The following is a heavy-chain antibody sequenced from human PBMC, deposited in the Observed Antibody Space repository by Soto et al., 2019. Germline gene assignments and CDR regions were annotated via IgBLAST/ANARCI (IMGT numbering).Heavy chain of an antibody. J-gene: IGHJ6*02. Sequence: QVQLVESGGGVVQPGRSLRLSCAASGFTFSSYGMHWVRQAPGKGLEWVAVISYDGSNKYYADSVKGRFTISRDNSKNTLYLQMNSLRAEDTAVHYCAKDRVPAAIVERYYYYGMDVWGQGTTVTVSS. CDR3: AKDRVPAAIVERYYYYGMDV. CDR1: GFTFSSYG. V-gene: IGHV3-30*18. D-gene: IGHD2-2*01. CDR2: ISYDGSNK.